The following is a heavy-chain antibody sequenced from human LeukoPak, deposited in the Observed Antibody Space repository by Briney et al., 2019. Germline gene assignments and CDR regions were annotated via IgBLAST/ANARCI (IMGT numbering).Heavy chain of an antibody. CDR2: ISGSGGGT. V-gene: IGHV3-23*01. CDR3: AKDKYRWLPDLFDY. Sequence: GGSLRLSCAGSGITFSSYAMNWVRQAPVKGLEWVSGISGSGGGTHYAESVKGRFTISRDNSKNTLYLQMNSLRAEDTAVYYCAKDKYRWLPDLFDYWGQGTLVTVSS. J-gene: IGHJ4*02. D-gene: IGHD2-8*02. CDR1: GITFSSYA.